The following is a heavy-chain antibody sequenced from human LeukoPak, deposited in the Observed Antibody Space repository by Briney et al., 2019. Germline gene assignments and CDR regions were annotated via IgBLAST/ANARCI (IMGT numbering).Heavy chain of an antibody. CDR1: GGSFSGYY. J-gene: IGHJ5*02. Sequence: SETLSLTCAVYGGSFSGYYWSWIRQPPGKGLVWIGEINHSGSTNYNPSLKSRVTISVDTSKNQFSLKLSSVTAADTAVYYCARYRHCSSTSCYRGASMWFDPWGQGTLVTVSS. CDR2: INHSGST. D-gene: IGHD2-2*01. V-gene: IGHV4-34*01. CDR3: ARYRHCSSTSCYRGASMWFDP.